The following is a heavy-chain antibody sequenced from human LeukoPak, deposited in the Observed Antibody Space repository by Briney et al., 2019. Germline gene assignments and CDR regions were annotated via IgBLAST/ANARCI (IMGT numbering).Heavy chain of an antibody. CDR1: GFTFSSYG. CDR3: AKARYPAGKGYDAFDI. CDR2: IWYGGSNK. J-gene: IGHJ3*02. V-gene: IGHV3-30*02. Sequence: GGSLRLSCAASGFTFSSYGMHWVRQAPGKGLEWVAVIWYGGSNKYYADSVKGRFTISRDNSKNTLYLQMNSLRAEDTAVYYCAKARYPAGKGYDAFDIWGQGTMVTVSS. D-gene: IGHD6-13*01.